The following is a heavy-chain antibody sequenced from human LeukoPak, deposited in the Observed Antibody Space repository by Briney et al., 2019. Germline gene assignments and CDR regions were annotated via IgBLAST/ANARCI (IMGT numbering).Heavy chain of an antibody. V-gene: IGHV3-21*01. Sequence: AGGSLRLSCAASGFTFSSYSMNWVRQAPGKGLEWVSSISSSSSYIYYADSVKGRFTISRDNAKNSLYLQMNSLRAEDTAVYYCASDRPGVVVIAYYFDYWGQGTLVTVSP. CDR2: ISSSSSYI. CDR3: ASDRPGVVVIAYYFDY. CDR1: GFTFSSYS. J-gene: IGHJ4*02. D-gene: IGHD3-22*01.